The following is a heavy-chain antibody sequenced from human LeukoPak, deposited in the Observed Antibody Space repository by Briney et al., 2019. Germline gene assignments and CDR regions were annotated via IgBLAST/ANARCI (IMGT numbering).Heavy chain of an antibody. Sequence: GASVKVSCKASGYTFSGYYIHWVRQAPGQGLEWMGWINPNSGGTNYAQKFQGRVTMTRDTSISTAYMELSRLRSDDTAMYYCATGGVVIATGDYWGQGTLVTVSS. D-gene: IGHD2-21*01. V-gene: IGHV1-2*02. CDR1: GYTFSGYY. CDR3: ATGGVVIATGDY. CDR2: INPNSGGT. J-gene: IGHJ4*02.